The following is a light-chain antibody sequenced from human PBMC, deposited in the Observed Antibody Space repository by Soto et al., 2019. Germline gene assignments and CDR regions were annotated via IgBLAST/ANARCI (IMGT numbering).Light chain of an antibody. CDR3: QQHSHWPPWT. J-gene: IGKJ1*01. CDR2: AAS. Sequence: EVVLTQSPATLSLSPGERATLSCRASQNVRTFLDWYQQKPCQAPRLLIYAASNRATGIPDRFSGSGSGTDFTLTISRLEPEDFAVYYCQQHSHWPPWTFGQGTRVEIQ. V-gene: IGKV3-11*01. CDR1: QNVRTF.